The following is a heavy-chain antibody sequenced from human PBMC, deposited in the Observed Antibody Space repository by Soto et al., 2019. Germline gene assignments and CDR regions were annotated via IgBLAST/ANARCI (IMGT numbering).Heavy chain of an antibody. V-gene: IGHV1-18*01. CDR2: ISPYNGNT. J-gene: IGHJ4*02. CDR1: GYTFRNYG. Sequence: QVQLVQSGAEVKRPGASVKVSCKASGYTFRNYGITWVRQAPGQGLEWMAWISPYNGNTNYAQDLQGRVTMTTDTSKSTAYMELRSLTSEDTAMYYCARDLVSGSDFWRAYNGGYFDYWGQGTLVTVSS. CDR3: ARDLVSGSDFWRAYNGGYFDY. D-gene: IGHD3-3*01.